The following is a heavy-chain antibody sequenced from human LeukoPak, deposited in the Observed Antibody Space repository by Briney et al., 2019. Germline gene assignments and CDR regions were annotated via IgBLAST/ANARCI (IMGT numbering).Heavy chain of an antibody. CDR3: ARHAGGYTHFDS. CDR2: MIHSGST. CDR1: GGSISSYY. Sequence: PSETLSLTCTVSGGSISSYYWSWVRQPPGKGLEWIGYMIHSGSTNHNPSLKSRVTILIDKSKNHFPLKLSSVTAADTAVYFCARHAGGYTHFDSWGQGALVTVSS. V-gene: IGHV4-59*08. J-gene: IGHJ4*02. D-gene: IGHD3-10*01.